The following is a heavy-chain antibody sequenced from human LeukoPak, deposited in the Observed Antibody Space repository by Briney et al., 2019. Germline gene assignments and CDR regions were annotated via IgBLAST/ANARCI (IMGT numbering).Heavy chain of an antibody. CDR2: IYHSGST. CDR1: GYSISSGYY. V-gene: IGHV4-38-2*01. D-gene: IGHD3-10*01. CDR3: ARALGTRSGYFDL. J-gene: IGHJ2*01. Sequence: SETLSLTCAVSGYSISSGYYWGWIRQPPGKGLEWIGSIYHSGSTYYNPSLKSRVTISVDTSKNQFSLKLSSVTAADTAVYYRARALGTRSGYFDLWGRGTLVTVSS.